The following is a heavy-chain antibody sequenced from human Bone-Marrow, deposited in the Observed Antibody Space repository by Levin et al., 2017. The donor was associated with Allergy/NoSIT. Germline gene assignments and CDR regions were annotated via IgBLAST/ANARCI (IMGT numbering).Heavy chain of an antibody. CDR1: GGAFSSFG. V-gene: IGHV1-69*06. J-gene: IGHJ4*02. CDR3: ARAPPDQEPSGSGFDT. CDR2: IIPIFGTA. D-gene: IGHD3-10*01. Sequence: SVKVSCKPSGGAFSSFGVNWVRQGPGQGLDWIGGIIPIFGTANYAQKFQDRITISADKSTSTHYMEIINLKSEATAVYFCARAPPDQEPSGSGFDTWGRGTLVTVSS.